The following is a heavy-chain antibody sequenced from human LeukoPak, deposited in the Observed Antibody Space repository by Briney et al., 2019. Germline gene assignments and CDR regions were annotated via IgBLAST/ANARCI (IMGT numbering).Heavy chain of an antibody. CDR2: IIPILGIA. CDR3: ARESGIAATGADY. V-gene: IGHV1-69*04. D-gene: IGHD6-13*01. Sequence: SVKVSCKASGGTFSSYAISWVRQAPGQGLEWMGRIIPILGIANYAQKFQGRVTITADESTSTAYMELSSLRSEDTAVYYCARESGIAATGADYWGQGTLVTVSS. CDR1: GGTFSSYA. J-gene: IGHJ4*02.